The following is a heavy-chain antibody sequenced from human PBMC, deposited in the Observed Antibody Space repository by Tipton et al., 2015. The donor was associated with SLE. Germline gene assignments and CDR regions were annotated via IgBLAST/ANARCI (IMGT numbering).Heavy chain of an antibody. CDR2: ISWDGGST. CDR1: GFTFDDYK. V-gene: IGHV3-43*01. CDR3: AKDGAGTRGVFDY. D-gene: IGHD1-1*01. J-gene: IGHJ4*02. Sequence: SLRLSCTASGFTFDDYKMHWVRQVPGKGLEWVSLISWDGGSTFYADSVEGRFTISRDNSKNSLYLQMNSVRTEDTALYYCAKDGAGTRGVFDYWGQGTLVTVSS.